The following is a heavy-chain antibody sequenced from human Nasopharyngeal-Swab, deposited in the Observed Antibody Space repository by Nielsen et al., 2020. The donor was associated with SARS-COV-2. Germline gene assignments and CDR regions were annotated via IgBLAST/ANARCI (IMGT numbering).Heavy chain of an antibody. CDR2: ISYSGST. J-gene: IGHJ3*02. D-gene: IGHD3-22*01. V-gene: IGHV4-39*01. Sequence: WIRQPPGKGLEWIGSISYSGSTYYNPSLKSRVTISVDTTKNQFSLKLSSVTAADTAVYYCARRDYYDSSDLGAFDIWGQGTMVTVSS. CDR3: ARRDYYDSSDLGAFDI.